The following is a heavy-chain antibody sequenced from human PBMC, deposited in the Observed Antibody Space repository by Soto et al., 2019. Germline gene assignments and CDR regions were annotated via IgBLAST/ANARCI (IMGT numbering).Heavy chain of an antibody. D-gene: IGHD6-13*01. CDR1: GYTLTELS. CDR3: AKGIAAHDY. Sequence: ASVKGSCTVSGYTLTELSIHWVRQAPGKGLEWMGGFDPEDGETIYAQKFQGRVTMTEDTSTDTAYMELSSLRSEDTAVYYCAKGIAAHDYWGQGTLVTVSS. CDR2: FDPEDGET. V-gene: IGHV1-24*01. J-gene: IGHJ4*02.